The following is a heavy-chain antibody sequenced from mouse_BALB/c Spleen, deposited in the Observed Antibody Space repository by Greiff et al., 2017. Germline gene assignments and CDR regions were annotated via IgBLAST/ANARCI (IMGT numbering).Heavy chain of an antibody. CDR2: ISYDGSN. Sequence: DVQLQESGPGLVKPSQSLSLTCSVTGYSITSGYYWNWIRQFPGNKLEWMGYISYDGSNNYNPSLKNRISITRDTSKNQFFLTLNSVTTEDTATYYCARGYYFDYWGQGTTLTVSS. J-gene: IGHJ2*01. CDR1: GYSITSGYY. V-gene: IGHV3-6*02. CDR3: ARGYYFDY.